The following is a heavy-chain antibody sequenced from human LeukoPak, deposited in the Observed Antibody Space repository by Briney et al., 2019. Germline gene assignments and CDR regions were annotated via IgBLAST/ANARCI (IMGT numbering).Heavy chain of an antibody. D-gene: IGHD5-24*01. CDR2: IIPIFGTA. V-gene: IGHV1-69*01. CDR1: GGTFSSYA. J-gene: IGHJ4*02. CDR3: ARERRWLQLRIPAPFDY. Sequence: SVKVSCKASGGTFSSYAISWVRQAPGQGLEWMGGIIPIFGTANYAQKFQGRVTITADESTSTAYMELSSLRSEDTAVYYCARERRWLQLRIPAPFDYWGQGTLVTVSS.